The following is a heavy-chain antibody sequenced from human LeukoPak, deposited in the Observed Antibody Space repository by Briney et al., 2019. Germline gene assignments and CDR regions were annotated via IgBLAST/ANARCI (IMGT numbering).Heavy chain of an antibody. Sequence: SETLSLTCTVSGGSISSSSYYWGWIRQPPGKGLEWIGSIYYSGSTYYNPSLKSRVTISVDTSKNQFSLKLSSVTAADTAVYYCARDYGDYVWGYYFAYWGQGTLVTVSS. CDR3: ARDYGDYVWGYYFAY. D-gene: IGHD4-17*01. V-gene: IGHV4-39*07. CDR2: IYYSGST. CDR1: GGSISSSSYY. J-gene: IGHJ4*02.